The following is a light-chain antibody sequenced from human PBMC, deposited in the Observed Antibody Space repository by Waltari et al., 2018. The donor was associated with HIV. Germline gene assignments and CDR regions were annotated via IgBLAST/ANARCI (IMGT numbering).Light chain of an antibody. CDR3: RSYAGSNNYVV. CDR1: SSDVGGYNQ. Sequence: QSALTQPPSASGSPGQPVTIACTGPSSDVGGYNQATWYQQYPVKAPKLMIYEVTKRPSGVPDRFSGSNSGNTASLTVSGLQAEDEADYYCRSYAGSNNYVVFGGGTRLTVL. V-gene: IGLV2-8*01. J-gene: IGLJ2*01. CDR2: EVT.